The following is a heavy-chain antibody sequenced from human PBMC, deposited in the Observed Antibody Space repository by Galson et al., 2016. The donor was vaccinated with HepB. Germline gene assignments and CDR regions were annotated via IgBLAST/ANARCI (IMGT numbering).Heavy chain of an antibody. V-gene: IGHV3-13*01. CDR2: VGVAGDT. D-gene: IGHD2-21*01. CDR1: GFTFRNYD. Sequence: SLRLSCAASGFTFRNYDMHWVRQAAGKSLEWVSGVGVAGDTYSPASVKGRFTITREDAKNSVYLQMNSLTAGDTAVYFCVRGGLYCGGDCSRPYYFDYWGQGILVTVSS. J-gene: IGHJ4*02. CDR3: VRGGLYCGGDCSRPYYFDY.